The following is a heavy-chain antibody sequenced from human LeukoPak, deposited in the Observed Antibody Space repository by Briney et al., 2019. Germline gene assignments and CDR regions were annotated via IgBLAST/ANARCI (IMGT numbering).Heavy chain of an antibody. Sequence: SETLSLTCTVSGGSISSYYWSWIRQPPGKGLEWIGYIYYSGTTNYNPSLKSRVTISVDTPKNQFSPKLSSVTAADTAVYYCARGVYIAAAQYGYWGQGTLVTGSS. V-gene: IGHV4-59*01. D-gene: IGHD6-13*01. CDR3: ARGVYIAAAQYGY. J-gene: IGHJ4*02. CDR2: IYYSGTT. CDR1: GGSISSYY.